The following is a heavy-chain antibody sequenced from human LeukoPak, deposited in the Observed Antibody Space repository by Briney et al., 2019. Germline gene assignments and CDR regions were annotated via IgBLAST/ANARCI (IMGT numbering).Heavy chain of an antibody. D-gene: IGHD3-22*01. J-gene: IGHJ4*02. Sequence: GGSLRLSCAASGFTFSSYGMHWVRQAPGKGLEWVAVIWYDGGNKYYADSVKGRLTISRDNSKNTLYLQMNSLRAEDTAVYYCAKDPNSSGYSYYFDYWGQGNLVTVTS. V-gene: IGHV3-30*02. CDR2: IWYDGGNK. CDR3: AKDPNSSGYSYYFDY. CDR1: GFTFSSYG.